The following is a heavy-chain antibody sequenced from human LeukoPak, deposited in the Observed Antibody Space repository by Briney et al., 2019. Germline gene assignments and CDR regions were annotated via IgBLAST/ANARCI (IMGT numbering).Heavy chain of an antibody. Sequence: GSLRLSCAASGFTFSSYEMNWVRQPPGKGLEWIGNIFYSGSTYYSPSLKSRVTISLDTSRNQFSLKLSSVTAADTAVYYCARGWSAYDSSGYYYWGQGTLVTVSS. CDR2: IFYSGST. J-gene: IGHJ4*02. V-gene: IGHV4-59*08. CDR1: GFTFSSYE. D-gene: IGHD3-22*01. CDR3: ARGWSAYDSSGYYY.